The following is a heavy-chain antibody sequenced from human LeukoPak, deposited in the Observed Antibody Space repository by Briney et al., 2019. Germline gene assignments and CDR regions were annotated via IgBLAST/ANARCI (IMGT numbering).Heavy chain of an antibody. J-gene: IGHJ3*02. CDR2: IYYSGST. CDR3: ARQGNSYAYISDAFDI. CDR1: GGSISSSRYF. V-gene: IGHV4-39*01. D-gene: IGHD5-18*01. Sequence: SETLSLTCTVSGGSISSSRYFWGWIRQPPGKGLEWIGTIYYSGSTYYNPSLKSRLTISVDTSKNQFSLKLSSVTAADTAVYYCARQGNSYAYISDAFDIWGQGTVVTVSS.